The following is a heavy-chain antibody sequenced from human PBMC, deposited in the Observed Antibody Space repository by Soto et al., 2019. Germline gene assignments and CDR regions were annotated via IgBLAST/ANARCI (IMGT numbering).Heavy chain of an antibody. V-gene: IGHV1-3*01. Sequence: QVHLVQSGAEVKKHGASVKVSCKTSGYTFTAFAVNWVRQASGQRLEWMGWINVGNGDTKSSQKLQGRVTITRATSASTVYVELSSLRSEDTAVYYCVRVGGSGWTLDFWGQGTLVTVSS. CDR3: VRVGGSGWTLDF. CDR1: GYTFTAFA. D-gene: IGHD6-25*01. J-gene: IGHJ4*02. CDR2: INVGNGDT.